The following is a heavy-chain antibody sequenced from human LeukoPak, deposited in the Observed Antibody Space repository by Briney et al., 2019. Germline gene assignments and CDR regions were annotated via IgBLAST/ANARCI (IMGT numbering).Heavy chain of an antibody. D-gene: IGHD2-21*02. V-gene: IGHV1-69*05. CDR3: ARVVTAGTFDY. J-gene: IGHJ4*02. CDR1: GGTFSSYA. Sequence: GASVKVSCKASGGTFSSYAISRVRQAPGQGLEWMGGIIPIFGTANYAQKFQGRVTITTDESTSTAYMELSSLRSEDTAVYYCARVVTAGTFDYWGQGTLVTVSS. CDR2: IIPIFGTA.